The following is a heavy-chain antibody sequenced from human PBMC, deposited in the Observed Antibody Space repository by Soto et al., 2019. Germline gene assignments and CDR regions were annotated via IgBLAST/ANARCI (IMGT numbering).Heavy chain of an antibody. V-gene: IGHV5-51*01. CDR2: IYPGDSDT. D-gene: IGHD3-16*01. CDR1: GYNVTTYW. Sequence: EALTSSCKASGYNVTTYWLVWVRQMPGKGLEWMGIIYPGDSDTKYSPSFEGQVTISADKSISTAYLQWSSLKASDTAMYYCSRHRQPNVRAFCGKGSSGTVSS. CDR3: SRHRQPNVRAF. J-gene: IGHJ6*04.